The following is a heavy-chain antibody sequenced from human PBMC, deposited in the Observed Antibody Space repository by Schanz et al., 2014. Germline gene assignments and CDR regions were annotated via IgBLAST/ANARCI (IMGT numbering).Heavy chain of an antibody. CDR2: VYATGRT. CDR3: ARTLVNGSRKWFVP. D-gene: IGHD3-10*01. Sequence: QVQLQESGPGLVKPSETLSLTCAVSGASVSSFYWSWIRQPAGKGLEWIGHVYATGRTKYNPSLKGRVTMSLASSRKQSSLKLTSVTAADTAVYYCARTLVNGSRKWFVPWGPGTQVTVSS. J-gene: IGHJ5*02. CDR1: GASVSSFY. V-gene: IGHV4-4*07.